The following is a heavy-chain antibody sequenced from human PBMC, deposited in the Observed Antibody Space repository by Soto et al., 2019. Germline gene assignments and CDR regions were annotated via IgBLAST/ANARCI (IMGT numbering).Heavy chain of an antibody. J-gene: IGHJ5*02. CDR3: ARASPYMARQTRFDP. CDR1: GGSISSGGYY. Sequence: PSETLSLTCTVSGGSISSGGYYWSWIRQHPGKGLEWIGYIYYSGSTYYNPSLKSRATISVDTSKNQFSLKLSSVTAADTAVYYCARASPYMARQTRFDPWGQGTLVTVSS. D-gene: IGHD1-1*01. CDR2: IYYSGST. V-gene: IGHV4-31*03.